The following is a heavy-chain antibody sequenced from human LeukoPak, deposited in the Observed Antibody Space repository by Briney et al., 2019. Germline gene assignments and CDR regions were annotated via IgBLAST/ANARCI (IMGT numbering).Heavy chain of an antibody. CDR3: ARGIKTVTTPYGMDV. CDR2: IYYSGST. Sequence: PSETLSLTCTVSGGSISSYYWSWIRQPPGKGLEWIGYIYYSGSTNYNPSLKSRVTISVDTSKNQFSLKLSSVTAADTAVYYCARGIKTVTTPYGMDVWGQGTTVTVSS. CDR1: GGSISSYY. V-gene: IGHV4-59*12. D-gene: IGHD4-17*01. J-gene: IGHJ6*02.